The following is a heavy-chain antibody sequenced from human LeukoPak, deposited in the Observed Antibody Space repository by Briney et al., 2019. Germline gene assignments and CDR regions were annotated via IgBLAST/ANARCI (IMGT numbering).Heavy chain of an antibody. J-gene: IGHJ4*02. CDR2: INPNSGGT. V-gene: IGHV1-2*02. CDR1: GYTFTDYD. CDR3: GRRGYYDY. Sequence: ASVKVSCKASGYTFTDYDINWVRQAPGQGLEWLGWINPNSGGTNCAQKFQGRVTMTTDTSISTAYMELSSLTSDDTAVYYCGRRGYYDYWGQGTLVTVSS.